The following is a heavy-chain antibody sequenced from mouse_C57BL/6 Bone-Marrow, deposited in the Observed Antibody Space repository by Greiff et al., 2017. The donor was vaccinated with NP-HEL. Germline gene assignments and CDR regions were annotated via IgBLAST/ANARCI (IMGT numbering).Heavy chain of an antibody. Sequence: QVQLQQSGAELVKPGASVKLSCKASGYTFTEYTIHWVKQRSGQGLEWIGWFYPGSGSIKYNEKFKDKATLTADKSSCTVYMELSRLTSEDSAVYFCARHEEGGTVVARYWYFDVWGTETTVTVSS. V-gene: IGHV1-62-2*01. D-gene: IGHD1-1*01. CDR1: GYTFTEYT. J-gene: IGHJ1*03. CDR2: FYPGSGSI. CDR3: ARHEEGGTVVARYWYFDV.